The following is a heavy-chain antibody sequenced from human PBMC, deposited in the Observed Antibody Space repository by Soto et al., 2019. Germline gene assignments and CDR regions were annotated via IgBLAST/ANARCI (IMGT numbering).Heavy chain of an antibody. CDR3: AKEIAVADQFDY. CDR1: GFTFSNYG. J-gene: IGHJ4*02. V-gene: IGHV3-30*18. Sequence: PGGSLRLSCAASGFTFSNYGIHWVRQAPGKGLEWVAVISSDGSKQYYAESVKGRFTISRDNSKSTLYLQMYSLRTEDTAVYYCAKEIAVADQFDYWGQGTLVTVSS. D-gene: IGHD6-19*01. CDR2: ISSDGSKQ.